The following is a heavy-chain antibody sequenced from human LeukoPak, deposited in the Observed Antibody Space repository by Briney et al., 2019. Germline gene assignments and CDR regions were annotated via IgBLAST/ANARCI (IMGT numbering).Heavy chain of an antibody. J-gene: IGHJ5*02. D-gene: IGHD3-3*01. Sequence: SETLSLTCAVSGGSISSGGYSWRWIRQPPGKGLEWIGYIYHSGSTYYNPSLKSRVTISVDRSKNQFSLKLSSVTAADTAVYYCARARVDFWSGPFWFDPWGQGTLVTVSS. V-gene: IGHV4-30-2*01. CDR2: IYHSGST. CDR1: GGSISSGGYS. CDR3: ARARVDFWSGPFWFDP.